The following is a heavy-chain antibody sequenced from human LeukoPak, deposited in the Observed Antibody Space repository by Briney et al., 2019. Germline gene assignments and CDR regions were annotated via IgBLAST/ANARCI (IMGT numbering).Heavy chain of an antibody. V-gene: IGHV4-38-2*02. J-gene: IGHJ4*02. CDR3: ATVVVNWNYLNY. CDR1: GYSISSGFY. D-gene: IGHD1-7*01. CDR2: IYHSGST. Sequence: PSETLSLTCTVSGYSISSGFYWGWIRQPPGKGLECIGSIYHSGSTYYNPSLKSRVTISVDTSKNQFSLNLISVTAADTAVYYCATVVVNWNYLNYRGQGTLVTVSS.